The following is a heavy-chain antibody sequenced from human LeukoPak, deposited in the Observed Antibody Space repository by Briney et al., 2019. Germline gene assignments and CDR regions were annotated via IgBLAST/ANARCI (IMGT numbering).Heavy chain of an antibody. CDR1: GGSISSNSYY. CDR2: IHYTGST. CDR3: VRGSTLRHYQY. D-gene: IGHD3-16*01. Sequence: SETLSLTCTVSGGSISSNSYYWGFIRQPPGKGLEWIGSIHYTGSTYQNPSLKSRVTVSVDTSKNKFSLRLSSVTAADTAVYYCVRGSTLRHYQYWGQGTLVTVSS. V-gene: IGHV4-39*01. J-gene: IGHJ4*02.